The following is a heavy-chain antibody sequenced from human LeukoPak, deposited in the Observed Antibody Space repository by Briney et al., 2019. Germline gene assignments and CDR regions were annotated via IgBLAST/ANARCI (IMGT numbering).Heavy chain of an antibody. V-gene: IGHV1-69*13. J-gene: IGHJ4*02. Sequence: SVKVSCKASGGTFSSYAISWERQAPGQGLEWMGGIIPIFGTANYAQKFQGRVTITADESTSTAYMELGSLRSEDTAVYYCASSGQLTHFDYWGQGTLVTVSS. CDR2: IIPIFGTA. CDR3: ASSGQLTHFDY. CDR1: GGTFSSYA. D-gene: IGHD2-2*01.